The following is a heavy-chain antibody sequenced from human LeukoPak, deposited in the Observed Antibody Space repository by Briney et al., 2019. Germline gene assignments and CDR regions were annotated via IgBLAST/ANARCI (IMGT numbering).Heavy chain of an antibody. J-gene: IGHJ4*02. CDR2: IGIRGDT. D-gene: IGHD6-19*01. CDR1: GFTFIDYD. V-gene: IGHV3-13*01. CDR3: ARGGIQVSGIDEFDY. Sequence: QTGGSLRLSCAASGFTFIDYDMHWVRHAIGKGLEWVSAIGIRGDTHYSGSVKGRFTISRENAESSLYLQMNSLRAEDTAVYYCARGGIQVSGIDEFDYWGQGALVTVSS.